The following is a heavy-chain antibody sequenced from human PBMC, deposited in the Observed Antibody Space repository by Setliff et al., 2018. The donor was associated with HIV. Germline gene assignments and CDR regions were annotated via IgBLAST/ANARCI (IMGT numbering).Heavy chain of an antibody. Sequence: SETLSLTCTVSTDSISSGDYQWSWIRQHPGKGLEWIGYIFYNGKTYYHPSLKSRVTISVDTSKKHFSLNLTSVTAADTAIYYCARARFIVGAGAYFQHWGQGTLVTVSS. CDR1: TDSISSGDYQ. J-gene: IGHJ1*01. D-gene: IGHD1-26*01. CDR2: IFYNGKT. V-gene: IGHV4-31*03. CDR3: ARARFIVGAGAYFQH.